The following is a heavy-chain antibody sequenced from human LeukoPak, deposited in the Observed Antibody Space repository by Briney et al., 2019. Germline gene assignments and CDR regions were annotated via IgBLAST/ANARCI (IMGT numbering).Heavy chain of an antibody. D-gene: IGHD2-15*01. Sequence: GGSLRLSCAASGFTFSTYWMTWVRQAPGEGLEWVANTKQDGSEKYYADSVKGRFSISRDNAKKSLYLQMNSLRADDTALYYCARDGGTAGEFDYWGQGTVVTVSS. V-gene: IGHV3-7*05. CDR2: TKQDGSEK. CDR1: GFTFSTYW. J-gene: IGHJ4*02. CDR3: ARDGGTAGEFDY.